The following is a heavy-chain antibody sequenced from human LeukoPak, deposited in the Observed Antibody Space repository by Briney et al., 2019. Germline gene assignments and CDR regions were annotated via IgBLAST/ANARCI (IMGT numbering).Heavy chain of an antibody. CDR1: GYTFTGYY. V-gene: IGHV1-2*02. CDR3: ARGQLLWSGELYSFDY. Sequence: ASVKVSCKASGYTFTGYYMHWVRQAPGQGLEWMGWINPNSGGTNYAQKFQGRVTMTRDTSISTAYMELSRLRSDDTAVYYCARGQLLWSGELYSFDYWGQGTLVTVSS. D-gene: IGHD3-10*01. CDR2: INPNSGGT. J-gene: IGHJ4*02.